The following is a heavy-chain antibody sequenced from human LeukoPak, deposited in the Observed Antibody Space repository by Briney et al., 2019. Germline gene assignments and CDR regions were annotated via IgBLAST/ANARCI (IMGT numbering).Heavy chain of an antibody. J-gene: IGHJ4*02. CDR3: TRGITYFDY. CDR1: GFTFSNYW. V-gene: IGHV3-74*01. CDR2: INADGSGT. D-gene: IGHD3-16*01. Sequence: GGSLRLSCAASGFTFSNYWMHWVRQAPGNGLVWVSRINADGSGTTYTDSVKGRFTISRDNAKNTLYLQMNGLTAEDTAVYYCTRGITYFDYWGQGTLVTVSS.